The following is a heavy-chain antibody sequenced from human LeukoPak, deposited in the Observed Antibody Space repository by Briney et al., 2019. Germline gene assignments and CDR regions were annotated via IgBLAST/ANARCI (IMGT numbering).Heavy chain of an antibody. V-gene: IGHV3-74*01. CDR3: ARGSSRVGVD. CDR2: IKSGGSST. J-gene: IGHJ4*02. CDR1: GFNFSSYW. D-gene: IGHD2-15*01. Sequence: PGGSLRHLCAASGFNFSSYWMHWVRQAPGKGLVWVSRIKSGGSSTSYADSVKGRFTSSRDNAKNTLYLQKNSLRAEDTAVYYCARGSSRVGVDWGQGTLVTVSS.